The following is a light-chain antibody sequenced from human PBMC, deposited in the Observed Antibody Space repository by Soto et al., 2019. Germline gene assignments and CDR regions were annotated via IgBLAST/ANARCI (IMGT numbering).Light chain of an antibody. CDR1: QNIGTY. CDR3: QQYGSSRT. J-gene: IGKJ1*01. V-gene: IGKV3-20*01. Sequence: IVLTQSPGTLSLSPGARATLSCRASQNIGTYLAWYQHKPGQAPSVLIYGASSRATGIPDRFSGSGSGTDFTLTISRLEPEDFAVYYCQQYGSSRTFGQGTKVDIK. CDR2: GAS.